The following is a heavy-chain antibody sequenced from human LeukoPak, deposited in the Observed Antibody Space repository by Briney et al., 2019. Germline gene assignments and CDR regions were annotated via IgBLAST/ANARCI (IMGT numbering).Heavy chain of an antibody. CDR3: ASRSSGWYTGFDY. V-gene: IGHV1-2*02. Sequence: ASVKVSCKASGYTFTGYYMHWVRQAPGQGLEWMGWINPNSGGTNYAQKSQGRVTMTRDTSISTAYMELSRLRSDDTAVYYCASRSSGWYTGFDYWGQGTLVTVSS. J-gene: IGHJ4*02. CDR1: GYTFTGYY. D-gene: IGHD6-19*01. CDR2: INPNSGGT.